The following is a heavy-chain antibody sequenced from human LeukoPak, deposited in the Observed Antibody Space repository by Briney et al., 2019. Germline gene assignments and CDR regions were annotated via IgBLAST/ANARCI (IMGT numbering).Heavy chain of an antibody. D-gene: IGHD3-10*01. J-gene: IGHJ4*02. CDR1: GFTFSSYG. CDR2: ISYDGSNK. V-gene: IGHV3-30*18. CDR3: AKVETAYGSRSYYDY. Sequence: GGSLSLSCAASGFTFSSYGMHWVRQAPGKGLEWVAVISYDGSNKYYADSVKGRFTISRDNSKNTLYLQMNSLRAEDTAVYYCAKVETAYGSRSYYDYWGQGTLVTVSS.